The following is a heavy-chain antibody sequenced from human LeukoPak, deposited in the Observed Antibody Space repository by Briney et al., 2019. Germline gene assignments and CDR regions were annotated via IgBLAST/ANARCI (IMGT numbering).Heavy chain of an antibody. CDR3: ARLAWGRLDY. D-gene: IGHD7-27*01. J-gene: IGHJ4*02. Sequence: SETLSLTCTVSGGSVSRNSYYWSWIRQPPGKGLEWIGYIYYSGSTNYNPSLKSRVTISVDTSKNQFSLKLSSVTAADTAVYYCARLAWGRLDYWGQGTLVTVSS. V-gene: IGHV4-61*01. CDR2: IYYSGST. CDR1: GGSVSRNSYY.